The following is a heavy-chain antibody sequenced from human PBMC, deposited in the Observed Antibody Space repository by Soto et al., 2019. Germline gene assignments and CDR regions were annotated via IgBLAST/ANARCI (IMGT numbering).Heavy chain of an antibody. J-gene: IGHJ4*02. Sequence: PGGSLRLSCPGSGFAFNNYGINWVRQAPGKGLEWVSSISKSDYTYYSDSVKGRFTISRDNAKNSVSLQMNTLRVEDTAVYYCAREDSIIIPAVSDFWGQGTLVTV. CDR3: AREDSIIIPAVSDF. CDR1: GFAFNNYG. D-gene: IGHD2-2*01. V-gene: IGHV3-21*01. CDR2: ISKSDYT.